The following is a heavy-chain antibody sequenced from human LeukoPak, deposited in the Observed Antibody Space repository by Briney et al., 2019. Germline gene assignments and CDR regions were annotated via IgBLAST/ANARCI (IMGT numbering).Heavy chain of an antibody. J-gene: IGHJ4*02. CDR2: ISSSGSTI. CDR3: ARFGGNWNYDY. Sequence: GGSLRLSCAASGFTFSSYEMNWVRQAPGKGRGWVSYISSSGSTIYYADSVKGRFTISRDNAKNSMYLQMNSLRAEDTAVYYCARFGGNWNYDYWGQGTLVTVSS. V-gene: IGHV3-48*03. D-gene: IGHD1-7*01. CDR1: GFTFSSYE.